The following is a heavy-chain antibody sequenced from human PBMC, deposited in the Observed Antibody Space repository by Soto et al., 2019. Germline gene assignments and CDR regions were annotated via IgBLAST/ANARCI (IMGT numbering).Heavy chain of an antibody. CDR3: ARYGGHSLDY. CDR1: GFTFSSYG. V-gene: IGHV3-33*01. J-gene: IGHJ4*02. D-gene: IGHD2-21*02. Sequence: QVQLVESGGGVVQPGRSLRLSCAASGFTFSSYGMHWVRQAPGKGLEWMAVIWYDGSNKYYGDSVKGRFTISRDNSKNTLYLKMNSLRAEDTAVYYCARYGGHSLDYWGQGALVTVSS. CDR2: IWYDGSNK.